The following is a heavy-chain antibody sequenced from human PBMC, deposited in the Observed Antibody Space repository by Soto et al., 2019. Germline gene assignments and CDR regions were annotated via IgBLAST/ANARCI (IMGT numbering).Heavy chain of an antibody. V-gene: IGHV3-15*07. CDR3: TTVLRITMIVVVKAAFDY. J-gene: IGHJ4*02. D-gene: IGHD3-22*01. Sequence: PGGSLRLSCAASGFTFSNAWMNWVRQAPGKGLEWVGRIKSKTDGGTTDYTAPVKGRFTISRDDSKNTLYLQMNSLKTEDTAVYYCTTVLRITMIVVVKAAFDYWGQGTLVTVSS. CDR1: GFTFSNAW. CDR2: IKSKTDGGTT.